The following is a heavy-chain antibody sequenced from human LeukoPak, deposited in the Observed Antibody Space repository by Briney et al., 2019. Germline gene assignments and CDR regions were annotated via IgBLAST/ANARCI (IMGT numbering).Heavy chain of an antibody. J-gene: IGHJ3*02. Sequence: PSETLSLTCAVYDGSFSGYYWSWIRQPPGKGLEWIGEINHSGSTNYNPSLKSRVTISVDTSKNQFSLKLSSVTAADTAVYYCATTETLNCCAFDIWGQGTMVTVSS. D-gene: IGHD2-21*02. CDR2: INHSGST. V-gene: IGHV4-34*01. CDR3: ATTETLNCCAFDI. CDR1: DGSFSGYY.